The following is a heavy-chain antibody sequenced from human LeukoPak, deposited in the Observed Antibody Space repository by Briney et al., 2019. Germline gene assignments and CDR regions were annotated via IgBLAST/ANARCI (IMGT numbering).Heavy chain of an antibody. Sequence: SQTLSLTCAISGDSVSSNSATWNWIRQSPSRGLEWLGRTYYRSKWYKYFAVSVKGRITINPDTSKNQFSLQLNSVAPEDTAVYYCARGPSYFQHWGQGTLVTVSS. CDR1: GDSVSSNSAT. CDR2: TYYRSKWYK. J-gene: IGHJ1*01. CDR3: ARGPSYFQH. V-gene: IGHV6-1*01.